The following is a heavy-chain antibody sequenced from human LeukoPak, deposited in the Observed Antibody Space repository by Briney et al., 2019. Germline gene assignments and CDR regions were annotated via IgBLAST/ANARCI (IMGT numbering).Heavy chain of an antibody. CDR2: IYYSGST. J-gene: IGHJ4*02. CDR1: GGSISSYY. Sequence: KPSETLSLTCTVSGGSISSYYWSWIRQPPGKGLEWIGYIYYSGSTNYNPSLKSRVTISVDTSKNQFSLRLTSVTAADTAVYYCARVGTTVVTQGMDSWGQGTLVTVSS. CDR3: ARVGTTVVTQGMDS. V-gene: IGHV4-59*08. D-gene: IGHD4-23*01.